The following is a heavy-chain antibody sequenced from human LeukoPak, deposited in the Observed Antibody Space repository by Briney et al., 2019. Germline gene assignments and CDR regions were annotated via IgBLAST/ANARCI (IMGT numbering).Heavy chain of an antibody. J-gene: IGHJ5*02. CDR1: GYTFTSYY. D-gene: IGHD6-6*01. V-gene: IGHV1-46*01. Sequence: ASVKVSCKPSGYTFTSYYMHWVRQAPGQGLEWMGIINPSGGSTSYAQKFQGRVTMTRDTSTSTVYMELSSLRSEDTAVYYCARGEWQYSSSLQRHFDPWGQGTLVTVSS. CDR2: INPSGGST. CDR3: ARGEWQYSSSLQRHFDP.